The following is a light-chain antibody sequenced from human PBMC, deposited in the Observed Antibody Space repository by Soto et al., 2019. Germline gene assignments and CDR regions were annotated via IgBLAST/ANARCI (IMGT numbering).Light chain of an antibody. J-gene: IGLJ1*01. CDR2: GNS. Sequence: QSVLTQPPSVSGAPGQRVTISCTGSSSNIGAGYDVHWYQQLPGTAPKLLIYGNSSRPSGVPDRFSGSKSGTSASLAITGLQAEDEADYYCQSYDSSLSGSRVFGTGTKSPS. CDR1: SSNIGAGYD. CDR3: QSYDSSLSGSRV. V-gene: IGLV1-40*01.